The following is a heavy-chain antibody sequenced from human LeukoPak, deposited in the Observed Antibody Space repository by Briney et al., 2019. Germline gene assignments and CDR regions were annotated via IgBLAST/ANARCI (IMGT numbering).Heavy chain of an antibody. J-gene: IGHJ1*01. D-gene: IGHD5-12*01. CDR3: AKEGGYSGFDWIEH. Sequence: PGGSLRLSCAASGFTFSSKAMTWVRQAPGKGLEWVSVISGGGGGSYYADSVKGRFTISRDNSKNTLFLQMSNLRVEDTAVYYCAKEGGYSGFDWIEHWGQGTLVTVSP. CDR2: ISGGGGGS. V-gene: IGHV3-23*01. CDR1: GFTFSSKA.